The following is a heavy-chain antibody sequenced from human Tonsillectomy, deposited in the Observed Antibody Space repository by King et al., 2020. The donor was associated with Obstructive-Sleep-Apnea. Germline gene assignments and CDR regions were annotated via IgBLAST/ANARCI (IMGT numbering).Heavy chain of an antibody. CDR2: IRSSGGGT. CDR1: GFTFSSYA. J-gene: IGHJ4*02. V-gene: IGHV3-23*04. D-gene: IGHD6-19*01. CDR3: AKSPSSGWGDGFDY. Sequence: VQLVESGGGLVQPGGSLRRSCAASGFTFSSYAMSWVCQAPGKGLEWFSAIRSSGGGTYYADSVKGRFTISRDNSKNTLYLQMNSLRAEDTAVYYCAKSPSSGWGDGFDYWGQGTLVTVSS.